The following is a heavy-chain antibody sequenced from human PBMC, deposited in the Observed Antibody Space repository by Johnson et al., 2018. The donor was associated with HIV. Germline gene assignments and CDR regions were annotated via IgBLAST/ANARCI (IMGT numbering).Heavy chain of an antibody. Sequence: QVQLVESGGGVVQPGKSLTLSCVGSGLSFSNFGIHWVRQAPGKGPEWVAVIWYEGSNKYYADSVKGRFTNSRDNSKNTLYLQMNSLRAEDTAVYYCARDKGIAARPDAFDIWGQGTMVTVSS. V-gene: IGHV3-33*08. CDR2: IWYEGSNK. D-gene: IGHD6-6*01. J-gene: IGHJ3*02. CDR3: ARDKGIAARPDAFDI. CDR1: GLSFSNFG.